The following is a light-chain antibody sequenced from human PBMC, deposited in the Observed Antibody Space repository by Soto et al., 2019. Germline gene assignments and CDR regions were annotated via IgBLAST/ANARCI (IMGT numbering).Light chain of an antibody. CDR3: QRYAYWPET. J-gene: IGKJ1*01. Sequence: RATDVPARFSGSGSGTNFTLAISSLQSEDFAVYFCQRYAYWPETFGQGTKVDIK. V-gene: IGKV3D-15*01.